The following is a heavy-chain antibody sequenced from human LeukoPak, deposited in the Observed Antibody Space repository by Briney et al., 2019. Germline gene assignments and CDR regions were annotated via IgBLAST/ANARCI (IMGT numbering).Heavy chain of an antibody. J-gene: IGHJ4*02. CDR3: ARDYGDHRVDY. V-gene: IGHV4-39*06. Sequence: PSETLSLTCTASSGSISSGAYYWGWIRQPPGKGLEWIGTIHYSGKTYYNPSLKSRITISIDTSKKQFALKLSSVTAADTAVYYCARDYGDHRVDYWGQGTLVTVSS. D-gene: IGHD4-17*01. CDR2: IHYSGKT. CDR1: SGSISSGAYY.